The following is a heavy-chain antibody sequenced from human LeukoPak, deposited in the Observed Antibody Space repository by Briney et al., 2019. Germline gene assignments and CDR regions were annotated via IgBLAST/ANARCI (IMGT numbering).Heavy chain of an antibody. D-gene: IGHD4-23*01. Sequence: ASVKVSCKASGYTFTSYGIGWVRQAPGQGLEWMGWISAYNGNTNYAQKLQGRVTMTTDTSTSTAYMELRSLRSDDTAVYYCARGLGDNSHWFWNYWGQGTLVTVSS. CDR2: ISAYNGNT. CDR1: GYTFTSYG. J-gene: IGHJ4*02. V-gene: IGHV1-18*01. CDR3: ARGLGDNSHWFWNY.